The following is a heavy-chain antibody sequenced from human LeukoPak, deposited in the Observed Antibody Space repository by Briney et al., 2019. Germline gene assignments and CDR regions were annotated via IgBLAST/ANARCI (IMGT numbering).Heavy chain of an antibody. CDR2: ISGSGGST. D-gene: IGHD6-19*01. V-gene: IGHV3-23*01. Sequence: GGSLRLSCAASGFSFNTYAMNWVRQAPGKGLEWVSTISGSGGSTYYADSVKGRFTISRDNSKNTLYLQMNSLRVEDTAVYYCAKDPKSITVAGTVYFDYWGQGTLVTVSS. CDR1: GFSFNTYA. CDR3: AKDPKSITVAGTVYFDY. J-gene: IGHJ4*02.